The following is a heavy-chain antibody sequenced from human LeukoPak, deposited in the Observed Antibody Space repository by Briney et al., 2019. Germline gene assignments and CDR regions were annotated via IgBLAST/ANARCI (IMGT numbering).Heavy chain of an antibody. J-gene: IGHJ3*02. CDR1: GGSISSYY. Sequence: SETLSLTCTVSGGSISSYYWSWIRRPPGKGLEWIGYIYYSGSTNYNLSLKSRVTISVDTSKNQFSLKLSSVTAADTAVYYCARDLLRPYAFDIWGQGTMVTVSS. V-gene: IGHV4-59*01. CDR3: ARDLLRPYAFDI. D-gene: IGHD4-17*01. CDR2: IYYSGST.